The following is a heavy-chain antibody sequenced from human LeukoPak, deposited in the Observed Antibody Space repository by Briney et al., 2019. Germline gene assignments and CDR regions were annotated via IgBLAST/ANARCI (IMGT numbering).Heavy chain of an antibody. J-gene: IGHJ4*02. V-gene: IGHV4-59*11. D-gene: IGHD2-8*01. Sequence: SETLSLTCSVSGGSISSHYWSRIRQPPGKGLQWIGNIYNSGSSNYNPSLKSRVAVSVDTSKNQFSLKLSSVTAADTAVYYCARVSNGYLDYWGQETLVTVSS. CDR3: ARVSNGYLDY. CDR1: GGSISSHY. CDR2: IYNSGSS.